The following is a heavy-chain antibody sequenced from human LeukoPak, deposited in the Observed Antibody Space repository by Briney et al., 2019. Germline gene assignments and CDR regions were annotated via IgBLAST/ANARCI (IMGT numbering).Heavy chain of an antibody. CDR1: GFTFSSYG. V-gene: IGHV3-30*03. D-gene: IGHD1-7*01. CDR3: ARDYWWNYDY. Sequence: GGSLRLSCAASGFTFSSYGIHWVRQAPGEGLEWVAVISKDGSDKYYPGSVRGRFTISRDNSKNTIYLQMDSLRAEDTAIYYCARDYWWNYDYWGQGTLVTVSS. J-gene: IGHJ4*02. CDR2: ISKDGSDK.